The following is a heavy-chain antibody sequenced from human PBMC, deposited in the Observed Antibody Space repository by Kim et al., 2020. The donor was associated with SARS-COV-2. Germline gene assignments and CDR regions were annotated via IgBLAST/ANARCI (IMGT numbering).Heavy chain of an antibody. J-gene: IGHJ4*03. Sequence: GGSLRLSCVASGCTFSGTAMSWVRQAPGKGLEWVSDVNGSGATTYYASPEKGRFTISRDSSKKTVFLQMSILRVEDTAVYYCARPLRVVSTLSNCYFD. D-gene: IGHD2-21*01. CDR1: GCTFSGTA. V-gene: IGHV3-23*01. CDR3: ARPLRVVSTLSNCYFD. CDR2: VNGSGATT.